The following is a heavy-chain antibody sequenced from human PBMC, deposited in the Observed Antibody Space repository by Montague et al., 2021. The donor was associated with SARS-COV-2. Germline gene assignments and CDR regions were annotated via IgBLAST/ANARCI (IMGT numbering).Heavy chain of an antibody. CDR3: ARDRDYYDSSGHYYEIDY. Sequence: SLRLSCAVSGFIFSTYGMHWVRQAPGKGLEWVAVIWYDGSNKYYADSVKGRFTISRDSSKNTLYLQMNSLRAEDTAVYYCARDRDYYDSSGHYYEIDYWGQGTLVTVSS. V-gene: IGHV3-33*08. D-gene: IGHD3-22*01. CDR1: GFIFSTYG. CDR2: IWYDGSNK. J-gene: IGHJ4*02.